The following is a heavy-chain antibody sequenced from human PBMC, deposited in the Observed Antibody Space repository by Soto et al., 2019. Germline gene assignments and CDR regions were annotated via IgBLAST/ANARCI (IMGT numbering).Heavy chain of an antibody. D-gene: IGHD3-9*01. CDR1: GGSFSSYY. CDR2: INHSGST. J-gene: IGHJ4*02. CDR3: ARGNDFDWLQDSRGPYYFDY. Sequence: PSETLSLTCAVYGGSFSSYYWSWIRQPPGKGLEWIGEINHSGSTNYNPSLKSRVTISVDTSKNQFSLKLSSVTAADTAVYYCARGNDFDWLQDSRGPYYFDYWGQGTLVTVSS. V-gene: IGHV4-34*01.